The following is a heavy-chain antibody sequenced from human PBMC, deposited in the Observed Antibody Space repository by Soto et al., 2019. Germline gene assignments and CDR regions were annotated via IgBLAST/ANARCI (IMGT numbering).Heavy chain of an antibody. Sequence: SETLSLTCTVSGGSISSYYWSWIRQPPGKGLEWIGYIYYSGSTNYNPSLKSRVTISVDTSKNQFSLKLSSVTAADTAVYYCARLEAMGVTIDYWGQGTLVTVSS. CDR2: IYYSGST. CDR1: GGSISSYY. J-gene: IGHJ4*02. CDR3: ARLEAMGVTIDY. V-gene: IGHV4-59*08. D-gene: IGHD5-18*01.